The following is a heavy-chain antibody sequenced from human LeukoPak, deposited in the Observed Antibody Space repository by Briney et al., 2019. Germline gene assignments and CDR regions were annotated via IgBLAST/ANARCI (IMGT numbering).Heavy chain of an antibody. V-gene: IGHV3-23*01. CDR3: AKGSRDSTSYCFDY. CDR1: GFTFSTNA. J-gene: IGHJ4*02. CDR2: ISGSGDTT. Sequence: GGSLRLSCAASGFTFSTNAMSWVRQAPGEGLEWVSSISGSGDTTYYADSVKGRFTISSDKSRNTLYLQMNSLRVEDTAVYYCAKGSRDSTSYCFDYWGQGTLVTVSS. D-gene: IGHD3-22*01.